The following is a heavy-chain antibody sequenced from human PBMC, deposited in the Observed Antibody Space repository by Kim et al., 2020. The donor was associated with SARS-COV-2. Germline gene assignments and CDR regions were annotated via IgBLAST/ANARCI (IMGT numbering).Heavy chain of an antibody. V-gene: IGHV4-39*01. D-gene: IGHD1-7*01. CDR2: IYYSGST. J-gene: IGHJ4*02. CDR3: ARPIPMDRGTYYFDY. Sequence: SETLSLTCTVSGGSISSSSYYWGWIRQPPGKGLEWIGSIYYSGSTYYNPSIKSRVTISVDTSKNQLSLKLSSVTAADTAVYYCARPIPMDRGTYYFDYWGQGTLVTVSS. CDR1: GGSISSSSYY.